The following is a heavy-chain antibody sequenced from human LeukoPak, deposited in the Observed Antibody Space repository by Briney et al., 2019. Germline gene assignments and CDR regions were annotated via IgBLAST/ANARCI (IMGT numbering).Heavy chain of an antibody. D-gene: IGHD4-17*01. Sequence: PSETLSLTCGVSGGSISNTNWWTWFRQPPGKGLEWIGEVNLQGSTNYNPSLKSRVAISVDKSENHISLKLTPVTAADTAVYYCARGRMRTTVTDFDYWGQGTLVTVSS. J-gene: IGHJ4*02. V-gene: IGHV4-4*02. CDR2: VNLQGST. CDR3: ARGRMRTTVTDFDY. CDR1: GGSISNTNW.